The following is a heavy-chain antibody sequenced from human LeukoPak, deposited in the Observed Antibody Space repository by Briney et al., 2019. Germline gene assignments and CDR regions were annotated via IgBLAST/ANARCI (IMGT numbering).Heavy chain of an antibody. CDR2: IYSDNT. V-gene: IGHV3-53*01. D-gene: IGHD3-3*02. CDR1: GFTVSSNS. Sequence: GGSLRLSCTVSGFTVSSNSMSWVRQAPGKGLERVSFIYSDNTHYSDSVKGRFTISRDNSKNSLYLQMNSLRAEDTAVYYCASGISSLDAFDIWGQGTMVTVSS. CDR3: ASGISSLDAFDI. J-gene: IGHJ3*02.